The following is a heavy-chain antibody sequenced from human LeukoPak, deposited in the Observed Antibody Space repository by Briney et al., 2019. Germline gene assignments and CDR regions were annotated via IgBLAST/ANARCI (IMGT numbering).Heavy chain of an antibody. Sequence: SGGSLRLSCSASGFSFSTYNMNWVRQAPGKGLGWVSYISSSGSTIYYADSVKGRFTISRDNAKNSLYLQMNSLRAEDTAVYYCARVGLDSWTGPTYYYYYMDVWGKGTTVTISS. CDR1: GFSFSTYN. D-gene: IGHD1-20*01. V-gene: IGHV3-48*03. CDR3: ARVGLDSWTGPTYYYYYMDV. CDR2: ISSSGSTI. J-gene: IGHJ6*03.